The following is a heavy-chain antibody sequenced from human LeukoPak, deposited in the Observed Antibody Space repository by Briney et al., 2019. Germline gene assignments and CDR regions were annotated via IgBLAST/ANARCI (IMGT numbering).Heavy chain of an antibody. J-gene: IGHJ3*02. Sequence: SETLSLTCAVSGGSISSGGYSWSWIRQPPGKGLEWIGYIYHCGSTYYNPSLKSTVTISVDRSKNQFSLKLSSVTAADTAVYYCARRAWDYYDSSGYLKGAFDIWGQGTMVTVSS. V-gene: IGHV4-30-2*01. D-gene: IGHD3-22*01. CDR3: ARRAWDYYDSSGYLKGAFDI. CDR2: IYHCGST. CDR1: GGSISSGGYS.